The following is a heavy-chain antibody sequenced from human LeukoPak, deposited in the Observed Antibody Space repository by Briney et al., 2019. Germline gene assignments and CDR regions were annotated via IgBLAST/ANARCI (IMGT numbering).Heavy chain of an antibody. J-gene: IGHJ4*02. CDR2: IRYDGSNK. Sequence: GGSLRLSCAASGFTFSSYGMHWVRQAPGKVLEWVAFIRYDGSNKYYVDSVKGRFTISRDNSKNTLYLQMNSLRAEDTAVYYCAKERGVGAGRTYLLLYYFDYWGQGTLVTVSS. CDR3: AKERGVGAGRTYLLLYYFDY. V-gene: IGHV3-30*02. D-gene: IGHD6-13*01. CDR1: GFTFSSYG.